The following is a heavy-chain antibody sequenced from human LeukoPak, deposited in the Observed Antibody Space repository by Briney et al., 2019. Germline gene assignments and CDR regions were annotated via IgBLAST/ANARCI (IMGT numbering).Heavy chain of an antibody. J-gene: IGHJ4*02. V-gene: IGHV1-69*01. D-gene: IGHD4-23*01. CDR1: GGTFSSYA. CDR3: ERGHIYGGNPRFDY. CDR2: IIPIFGTA. Sequence: SVKVSCKASGGTFSSYAISWVRQAPGQGLEWMGGIIPIFGTANYAQKFQGRVTITADESTSTAYMELSSLRSEDTAVYYCERGHIYGGNPRFDYWGQGTLVTVSS.